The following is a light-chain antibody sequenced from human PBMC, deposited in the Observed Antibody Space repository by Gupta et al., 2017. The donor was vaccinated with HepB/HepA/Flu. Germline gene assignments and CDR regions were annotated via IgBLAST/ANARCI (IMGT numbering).Light chain of an antibody. Sequence: QSALTQPPSASGSPGQSVTISCTGTSSDVGGYNYVSWYQQHPGKAPKLMIYEVSKRPSGVPDRFSGSKSGNTASLTVSGLQDEEEADYYCSSDAGSNNLIFGGGTKLTVL. CDR3: SSDAGSNNLI. CDR1: SSDVGGYNY. J-gene: IGLJ2*01. V-gene: IGLV2-8*01. CDR2: EVS.